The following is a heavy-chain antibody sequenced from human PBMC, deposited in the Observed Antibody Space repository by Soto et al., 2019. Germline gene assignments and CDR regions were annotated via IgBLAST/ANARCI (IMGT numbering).Heavy chain of an antibody. CDR1: GDSVSSATYF. Sequence: QVQLQESGPGLVKPSETLSLTCSVSGDSVSSATYFWSWIRQPPGKRLEWIGYIYYSGTTNYNPSLKSRVTISVDTSKNQFSLRLSSVTAADTAVYYCARDSGPGGVNAFDIWGQGTMVTVSS. CDR3: ARDSGPGGVNAFDI. D-gene: IGHD3-16*01. V-gene: IGHV4-61*01. J-gene: IGHJ3*02. CDR2: IYYSGTT.